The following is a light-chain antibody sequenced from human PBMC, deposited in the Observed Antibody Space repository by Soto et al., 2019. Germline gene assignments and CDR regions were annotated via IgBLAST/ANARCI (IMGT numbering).Light chain of an antibody. CDR2: KAS. CDR3: QQLNSFPLT. J-gene: IGKJ4*01. CDR1: QSISSW. V-gene: IGKV1-5*03. Sequence: DIQMPQSPSTLSASVGDRVTITCRASQSISSWLAWYQQKPGKAPKLLIYKASTLESGVPSRFSGSGSGTEFTLTISSLQPEDFATYYCQQLNSFPLTFGGGTKVDIK.